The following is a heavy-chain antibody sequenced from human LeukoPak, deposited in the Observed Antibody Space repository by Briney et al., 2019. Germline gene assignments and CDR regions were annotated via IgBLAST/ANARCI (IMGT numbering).Heavy chain of an antibody. CDR3: ARVDGSCSGGSCPSGNWFDP. CDR2: IYSIGST. D-gene: IGHD2-15*01. CDR1: GGSISSGSYY. J-gene: IGHJ5*02. Sequence: PSETLSLTCTVSGGSISSGSYYWSWIRQPAGKGLEWIGRIYSIGSTNYNPSLKSRVTISLDTSKNQFSLKLSSVTAADTAVYYCARVDGSCSGGSCPSGNWFDPWGQGTLVTVSS. V-gene: IGHV4-61*02.